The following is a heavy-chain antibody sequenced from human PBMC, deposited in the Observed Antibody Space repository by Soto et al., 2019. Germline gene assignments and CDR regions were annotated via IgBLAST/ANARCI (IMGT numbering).Heavy chain of an antibody. CDR1: GFTFSRYG. Sequence: QVQLVESGGGVVQPGRSLRLSCAASGFTFSRYGMNWVRQAPGKGLEWVAVIRYDGSYKAYADSVKGRFTISRDNSKNRVYVQVDSLRAEDTAVYYCARYNRDDNSGAFDIWGQGTMVTVSS. J-gene: IGHJ3*02. D-gene: IGHD1-1*01. V-gene: IGHV3-33*01. CDR3: ARYNRDDNSGAFDI. CDR2: IRYDGSYK.